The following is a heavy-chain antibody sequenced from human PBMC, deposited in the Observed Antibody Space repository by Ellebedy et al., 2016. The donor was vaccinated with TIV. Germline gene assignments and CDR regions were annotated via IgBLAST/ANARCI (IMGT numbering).Heavy chain of an antibody. CDR3: AYRYSGYFDY. V-gene: IGHV3-23*01. CDR1: GFFLSSYA. CDR2: ISTSGDTT. D-gene: IGHD5-12*01. J-gene: IGHJ4*02. Sequence: GESLKISCVASGFFLSSYAMSWVRQAPGKGLEWVSAISTSGDTTYYADSVKGRFTISRDNSKNTLYLQMNSLRAEDTAVYYCAYRYSGYFDYWGQGTLVTVSS.